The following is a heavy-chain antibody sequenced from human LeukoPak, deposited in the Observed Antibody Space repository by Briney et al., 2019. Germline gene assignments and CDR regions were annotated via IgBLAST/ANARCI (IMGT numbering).Heavy chain of an antibody. V-gene: IGHV1-3*01. CDR1: GYTFTNYA. Sequence: ASVKVSCKTSGYTFTNYAIHWVRQAPGQSLEWMGWINPGNDNTKYSQKFQDRVTFTRDTSATTAFMELSSLRSEDTAVYYCAKDQGSSSWLSYYYYYGMDVWGQGTTVTVSS. CDR2: INPGNDNT. CDR3: AKDQGSSSWLSYYYYYGMDV. D-gene: IGHD6-13*01. J-gene: IGHJ6*02.